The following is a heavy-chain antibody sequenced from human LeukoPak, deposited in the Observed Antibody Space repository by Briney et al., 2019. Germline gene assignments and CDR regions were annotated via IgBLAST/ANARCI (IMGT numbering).Heavy chain of an antibody. CDR1: GFTFSDYY. Sequence: PGGSLRLSCAASGFTFSDYYMSWIRQAPGKGLEWVSYISSSGSTIYYADSVKGRFTISRDNAKNSLYLQMNSLRAEDTAVYYCARLMLFSGLHDAFDIWGQGTMVTVSS. D-gene: IGHD2-15*01. V-gene: IGHV3-11*01. CDR3: ARLMLFSGLHDAFDI. J-gene: IGHJ3*02. CDR2: ISSSGSTI.